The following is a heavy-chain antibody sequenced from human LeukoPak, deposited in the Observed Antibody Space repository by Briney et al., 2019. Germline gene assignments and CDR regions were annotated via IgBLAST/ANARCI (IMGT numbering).Heavy chain of an antibody. CDR2: MNPKSGGT. D-gene: IGHD5-12*01. Sequence: ASVKVSCKAVGYTFTGYFMHWVRQAPGQGLEWMGWMNPKSGGTNYAQKFQGRVTLTRDTSITTAYMELNRLRSDDTAVYFCARGSMNTGYDPYDYWGRGTLVTVSS. CDR1: GYTFTGYF. J-gene: IGHJ4*02. CDR3: ARGSMNTGYDPYDY. V-gene: IGHV1-2*02.